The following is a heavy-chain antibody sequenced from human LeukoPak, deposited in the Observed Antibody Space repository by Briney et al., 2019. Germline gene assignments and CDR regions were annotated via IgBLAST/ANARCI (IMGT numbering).Heavy chain of an antibody. V-gene: IGHV1-69*04. D-gene: IGHD6-19*01. Sequence: SVKVSCKASGGIFSSYAISWVRQAPGQGLEWMGRIIPILSIANYAQKFQGRVTITADKSTSTAYMDLSSLRSDDTAIYYCAKDFSPRYSSGWTSSDHWGQGTLVTVSS. CDR3: AKDFSPRYSSGWTSSDH. CDR2: IIPILSIA. CDR1: GGIFSSYA. J-gene: IGHJ4*02.